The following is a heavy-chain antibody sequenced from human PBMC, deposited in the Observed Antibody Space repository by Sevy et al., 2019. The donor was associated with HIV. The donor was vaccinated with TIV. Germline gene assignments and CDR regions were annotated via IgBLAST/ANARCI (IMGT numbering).Heavy chain of an antibody. CDR2: FSFGCGKI. D-gene: IGHD6-13*01. CDR3: AREGCSRPHDY. CDR1: GFTFSSYA. V-gene: IGHV3-23*01. J-gene: IGHJ4*02. Sequence: GGSLRLSCAASGFTFSSYAMSWVRQPPGKGLEWVATFSFGCGKINYADSVKGRFTISRDNSKNTLFLQMNRLRAEDTAGYYCAREGCSRPHDYWGPGTLVTVSS.